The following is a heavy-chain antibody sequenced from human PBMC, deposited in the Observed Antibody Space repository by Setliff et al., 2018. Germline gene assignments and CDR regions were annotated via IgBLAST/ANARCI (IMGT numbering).Heavy chain of an antibody. D-gene: IGHD2-2*03. J-gene: IGHJ5*02. V-gene: IGHV3-48*04. CDR2: ITSSGTTT. Sequence: PGESLKISCEASGFTFSSYSMNWVRQAPGKGLEWVSYITSSGTTTFYTDSVKCRFAISRDNARNSLYLQMNSLRVEDTAVYYCARDGYPGTSWGQGTLVTVSS. CDR3: ARDGYPGTS. CDR1: GFTFSSYS.